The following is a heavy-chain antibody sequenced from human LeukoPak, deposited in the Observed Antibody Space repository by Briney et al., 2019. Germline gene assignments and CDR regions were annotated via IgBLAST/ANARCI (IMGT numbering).Heavy chain of an antibody. V-gene: IGHV4-30-2*01. D-gene: IGHD3-22*01. Sequence: SETLSLTCAVSGGSISSGGYSWSWIRQPPGKGLEWIGYIYHSGSTNYNPSLKSRVTISVDKSKNQFSLKLSSVTAADTAVYYCARGGSGYYYAWFDPWGQGTLVTVSS. J-gene: IGHJ5*02. CDR2: IYHSGST. CDR3: ARGGSGYYYAWFDP. CDR1: GGSISSGGYS.